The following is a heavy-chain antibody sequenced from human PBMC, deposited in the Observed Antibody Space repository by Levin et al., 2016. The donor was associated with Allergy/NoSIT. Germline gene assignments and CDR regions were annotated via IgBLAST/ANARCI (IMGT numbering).Heavy chain of an antibody. CDR3: ARHSSSSGYSSFDY. J-gene: IGHJ4*02. CDR1: GGSISSYY. Sequence: SETLSLTCTVSGGSISSYYWSWIRQPPGKGLEWIGYIYYSGSTYYNPSLKSRVTISVDTSKNQFSLKLSSVTAADTAVYYCARHSSSSGYSSFDYWGQGSLVTVSS. V-gene: IGHV4-59*04. CDR2: IYYSGST. D-gene: IGHD3-22*01.